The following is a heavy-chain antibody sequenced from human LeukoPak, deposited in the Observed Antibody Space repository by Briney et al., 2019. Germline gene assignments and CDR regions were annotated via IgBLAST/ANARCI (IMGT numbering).Heavy chain of an antibody. V-gene: IGHV1-18*01. Sequence: ASVKVSCKASGYTFTSYGISWVRQAPGQGLEWMRGISAYNGNTNYAQKLQGRVTMTTDTSTSTAYMELRSLRSDDTAVYYCARMRITIFGVVITTGYMDVWGKGTTVTVSS. CDR1: GYTFTSYG. CDR3: ARMRITIFGVVITTGYMDV. CDR2: ISAYNGNT. J-gene: IGHJ6*03. D-gene: IGHD3-3*01.